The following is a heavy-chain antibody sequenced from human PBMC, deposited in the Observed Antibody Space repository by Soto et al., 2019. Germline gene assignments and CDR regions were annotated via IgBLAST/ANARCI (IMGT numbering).Heavy chain of an antibody. V-gene: IGHV1-69*13. D-gene: IGHD2-15*01. CDR3: ARNIVVEVAEVAAKTDAFDI. CDR2: IIPIFGTA. CDR1: GGTFSSYA. J-gene: IGHJ3*02. Sequence: SVKVSCKASGGTFSSYAISWVRQAPGQGLEWMGGIIPIFGTANYAQKFQGRVTITADESTSTAYMELSSLRDEDTAVYYCARNIVVEVAEVAAKTDAFDIWGQGTMVT.